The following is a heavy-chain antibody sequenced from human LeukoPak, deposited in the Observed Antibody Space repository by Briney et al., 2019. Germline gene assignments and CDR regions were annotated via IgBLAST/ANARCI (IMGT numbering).Heavy chain of an antibody. J-gene: IGHJ4*02. Sequence: SGTLSLTCAVSGGSISSSNWWSWVRQPPGKGLEWIGEIYHSGSTNYNPSLKSRVTISVDKSKNQFSLKLSSVTAADTAVYYCARRKALWFGELLYFDYWGQGTLVTVSS. D-gene: IGHD3-10*01. CDR1: GGSISSSNW. V-gene: IGHV4-4*02. CDR2: IYHSGST. CDR3: ARRKALWFGELLYFDY.